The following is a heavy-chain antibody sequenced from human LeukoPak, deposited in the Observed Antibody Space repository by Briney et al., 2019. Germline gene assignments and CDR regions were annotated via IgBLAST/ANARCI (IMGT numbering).Heavy chain of an antibody. CDR3: ARGPLIAAAGTW. CDR1: GFTFSSYW. CDR2: INQDGTEK. Sequence: GGSLRLSCAASGFTFSSYWMNWVRQAPGEGLEWVAKINQDGTEKAYVDSVRGRFTISRDNAKNSLFLQMNSLRAEDTAVYYCARGPLIAAAGTWWGQGTLVTVSS. D-gene: IGHD6-13*01. V-gene: IGHV3-7*03. J-gene: IGHJ4*02.